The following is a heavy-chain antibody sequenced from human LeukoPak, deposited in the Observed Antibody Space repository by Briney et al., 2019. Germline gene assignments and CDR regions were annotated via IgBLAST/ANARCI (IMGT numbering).Heavy chain of an antibody. CDR1: GFTFSSDW. Sequence: KPGGSLRLSCAASGFTFSSDWMSWVRRAPGKGLEWVGRIKSNTGDGSNDYAARVKSRFTISRDDSKNTLYLQMSGLKTGERVVYYCTRSVTARGYDSFDRWGEATMATASA. V-gene: IGHV3-15*01. D-gene: IGHD2-21*02. CDR3: TRSVTARGYDSFDR. CDR2: IKSNTGDGSN. J-gene: IGHJ3*02.